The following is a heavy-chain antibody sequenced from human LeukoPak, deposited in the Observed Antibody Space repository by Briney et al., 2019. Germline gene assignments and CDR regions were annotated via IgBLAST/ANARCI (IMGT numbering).Heavy chain of an antibody. CDR2: IYYSGST. J-gene: IGHJ4*02. Sequence: PSETLSLTCAVSGGSISSGGYYWSWIRQHPGKGLEWIGYIYYSGSTYYNPSLKSRVTISVDTSKNQFSLKLSSVTAADTAVYYCARSSGGGSYLGGYYFDYWGQGTLVTVSS. D-gene: IGHD1-26*01. CDR1: GGSISSGGYY. CDR3: ARSSGGGSYLGGYYFDY. V-gene: IGHV4-31*11.